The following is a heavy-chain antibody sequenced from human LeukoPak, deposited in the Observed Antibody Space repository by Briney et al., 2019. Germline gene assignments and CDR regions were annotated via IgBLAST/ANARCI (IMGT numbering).Heavy chain of an antibody. D-gene: IGHD3-22*01. CDR1: GYTFTSYG. V-gene: IGHV1-18*01. Sequence: ASVKVSCKASGYTFTSYGISWVRRAPGQGREWMGWISAYNGNTNYAQKLQGRVTMTTDTSTSTAYMELRSLRSDDTAVYYCARYYDGGNWFDPWGQGTLVTVSS. J-gene: IGHJ5*02. CDR2: ISAYNGNT. CDR3: ARYYDGGNWFDP.